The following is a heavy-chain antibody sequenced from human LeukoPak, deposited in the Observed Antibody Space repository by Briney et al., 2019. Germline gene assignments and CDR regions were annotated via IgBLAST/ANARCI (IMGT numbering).Heavy chain of an antibody. Sequence: ASVKVSCKTSGYTFTDYNLHWVRQAPGQRLEWMGIINPSGGSTSYAQKFQGRVTMTRDTSTSTVYMELSSLRSEDTAVYYCARSINGFRSQYFQHWGQGTLVTVSS. V-gene: IGHV1-46*01. CDR2: INPSGGST. D-gene: IGHD2-8*01. CDR1: GYTFTDYN. CDR3: ARSINGFRSQYFQH. J-gene: IGHJ1*01.